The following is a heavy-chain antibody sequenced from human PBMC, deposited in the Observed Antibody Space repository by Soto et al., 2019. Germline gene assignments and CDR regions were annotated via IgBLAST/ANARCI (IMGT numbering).Heavy chain of an antibody. D-gene: IGHD6-13*01. V-gene: IGHV1-46*03. CDR2: INPSGGST. CDR1: GYTFTSYY. Sequence: ASVKVSCKASGYTFTSYYMHWVRQAPGQGLEWMGIINPSGGSTSYAQKFQGRVTMTRDASTSTVYMELSSLRSEDTAVYYCASSRIAADDAFDIWGQGTMVTVSS. CDR3: ASSRIAADDAFDI. J-gene: IGHJ3*02.